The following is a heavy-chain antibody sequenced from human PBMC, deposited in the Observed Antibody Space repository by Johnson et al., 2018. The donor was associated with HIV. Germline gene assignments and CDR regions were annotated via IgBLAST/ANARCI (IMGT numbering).Heavy chain of an antibody. CDR3: ARGGAFHAFDI. V-gene: IGHV3-9*01. CDR2: ISSSGRTI. CDR1: GFTFDDYA. J-gene: IGHJ3*02. Sequence: VQLVESGGGLVQPGRSLRLSCAASGFTFDDYAMHWVRQAPGKGLEWVSIISSSGRTIYYVDSVKGRFTISRDNSNNTLYLQMNNLRLEDTAMYFCARGGAFHAFDIWGHGTTVTVSS. D-gene: IGHD3-3*02.